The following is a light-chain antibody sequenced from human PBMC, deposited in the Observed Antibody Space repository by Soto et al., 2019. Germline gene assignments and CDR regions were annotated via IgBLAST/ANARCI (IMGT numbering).Light chain of an antibody. Sequence: QSVLTQPPSVSGAPGQRVTISCTGSSSNIGAGYDVHWYQQLPGTAPKLLIYGNSNRPSGVPDRFSGSKSGTSASLAITGLQAEDEADYYCQSYKSSMSYVFGTGTKLTVL. CDR2: GNS. V-gene: IGLV1-40*01. CDR1: SSNIGAGYD. CDR3: QSYKSSMSYV. J-gene: IGLJ1*01.